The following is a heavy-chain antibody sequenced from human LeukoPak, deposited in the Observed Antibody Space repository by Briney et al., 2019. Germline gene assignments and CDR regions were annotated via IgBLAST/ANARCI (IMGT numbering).Heavy chain of an antibody. CDR3: AKDPTRYCSSTSCYTANFDY. D-gene: IGHD2-2*02. V-gene: IGHV3-30*02. CDR2: IRYDGSNK. J-gene: IGHJ4*02. Sequence: GGSLGLSCTTSGFSFSIYGMHWVRQAPGKGLEWVAFIRYDGSNKYYADSVKGRFTISRDNSKNTLYLQMNSLRAEDTAVYYCAKDPTRYCSSTSCYTANFDYWGQGTLVTVSS. CDR1: GFSFSIYG.